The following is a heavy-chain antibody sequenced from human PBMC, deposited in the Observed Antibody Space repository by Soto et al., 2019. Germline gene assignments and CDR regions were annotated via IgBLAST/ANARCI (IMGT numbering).Heavy chain of an antibody. V-gene: IGHV3-11*03. CDR3: ATGQQVRMADI. Sequence: ESGGGLVKPVGCLRLSCEASGFSVTGYYMGWVRQAPGKRLEWLSYISGDSRDTNHADSVKGRFTISRDNAKNSLYLQMNSLRVDDTAVYYCATGQQVRMADIWGQGTMVIVSS. CDR2: ISGDSRDT. J-gene: IGHJ3*02. CDR1: GFSVTGYY. D-gene: IGHD6-13*01.